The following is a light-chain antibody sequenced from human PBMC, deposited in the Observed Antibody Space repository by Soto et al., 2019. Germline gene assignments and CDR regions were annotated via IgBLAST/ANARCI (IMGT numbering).Light chain of an antibody. CDR2: GAS. J-gene: IGKJ1*01. CDR3: QQTYTAPRT. CDR1: QSITIY. Sequence: DIQMTQSPSSLSASVGDRVTITCRARQSITIYLNWYQQQPGKAPRLLIYGASTLQTGVPSRFSGSGSMTDFTLTISDLQPEDFATYYCQQTYTAPRTFGQGTKVDI. V-gene: IGKV1-39*01.